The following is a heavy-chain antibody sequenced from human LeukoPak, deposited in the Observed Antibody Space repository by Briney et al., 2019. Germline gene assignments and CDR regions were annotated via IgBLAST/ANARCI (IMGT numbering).Heavy chain of an antibody. Sequence: ASVKVSCKASGYTFTGYYMHWVRQAPGQGREWMGWINPNSGGTNYAQKFQGRVTVTADTSISTTYLELRSLSSDDTAVYYCARDPKNFYDSKFDYFHMDVWGKGATVTISS. CDR3: ARDPKNFYDSKFDYFHMDV. J-gene: IGHJ6*03. CDR2: INPNSGGT. D-gene: IGHD3-22*01. CDR1: GYTFTGYY. V-gene: IGHV1-2*02.